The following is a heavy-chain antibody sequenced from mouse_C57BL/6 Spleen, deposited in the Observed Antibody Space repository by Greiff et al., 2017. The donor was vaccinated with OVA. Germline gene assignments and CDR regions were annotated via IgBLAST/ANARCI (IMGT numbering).Heavy chain of an antibody. Sequence: VQLQQPGAELVMPGASVKLSCKASGYTFTSYWMHWVKQRPGQGLEWIGEIDPSDSYTNYNQKFKGKSTLTVDKSSSTAYMQLSSLTSEDSAVYCCARWDGYPLALDYWGQGTSVTVSS. J-gene: IGHJ4*01. CDR2: IDPSDSYT. CDR1: GYTFTSYW. CDR3: ARWDGYPLALDY. V-gene: IGHV1-69*01. D-gene: IGHD2-3*01.